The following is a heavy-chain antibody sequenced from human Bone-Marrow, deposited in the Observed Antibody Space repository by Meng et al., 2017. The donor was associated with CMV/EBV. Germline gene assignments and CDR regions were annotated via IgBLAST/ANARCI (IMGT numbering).Heavy chain of an antibody. CDR1: GFTVSSNY. J-gene: IGHJ4*02. D-gene: IGHD1-14*01. V-gene: IGHV3-7*01. CDR3: ARICVTGRACYHFDY. Sequence: GGSLRLSCAASGFTVSSNYMSWVRQAPGKGLEWVANIRQDGSEKHYVDSVEGRFTISRDNAKNSFYLQMNSLRADDTAVYYCARICVTGRACYHFDYWGQGKLVTVSS. CDR2: IRQDGSEK.